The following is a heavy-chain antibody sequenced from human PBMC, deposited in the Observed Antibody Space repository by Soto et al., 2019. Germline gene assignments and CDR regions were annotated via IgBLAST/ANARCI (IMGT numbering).Heavy chain of an antibody. CDR1: GFTVSSNY. CDR2: IYSGGGT. CDR3: ARDLYPGLDY. D-gene: IGHD3-16*02. Sequence: EVQLVESGGGLVQPGGSLRLSCAASGFTVSSNYMSWVRQAPGKGLEWVSVIYSGGGTNYADSVKGRFTISRDNSKTTLYLQMNSLRAEDTAMYYCARDLYPGLDYWGQGTLVTVSS. V-gene: IGHV3-66*01. J-gene: IGHJ4*02.